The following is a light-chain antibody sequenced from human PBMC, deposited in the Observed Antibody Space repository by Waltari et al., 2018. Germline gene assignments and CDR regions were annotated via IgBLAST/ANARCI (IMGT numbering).Light chain of an antibody. CDR3: QQFNSNSWT. J-gene: IGKJ1*01. V-gene: IGKV1-5*03. CDR1: QGVSRW. CDR2: QAS. Sequence: DIQMTQSPSTLSASVGDRVTITCRASQGVSRWLAWYQQKPGKAPKLLIYQASTLESGVPLRFGGNSSGTQVTLTISSLQPDDFATYYCQQFNSNSWTFGQGTKVEIQ.